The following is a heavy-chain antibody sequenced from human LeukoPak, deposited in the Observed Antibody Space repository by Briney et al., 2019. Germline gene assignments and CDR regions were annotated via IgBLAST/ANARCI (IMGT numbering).Heavy chain of an antibody. Sequence: GGSLRLSCAASGFTFSSYAMSWVRQAPGKGPEWVSAISGSGGGTYYADSVKGRFTISRDNSKNTLYLQMNSLRAEDTAVYYCAKDERHYYGSGYYFDYWGQGTLVTVSS. V-gene: IGHV3-23*01. D-gene: IGHD3-10*01. CDR1: GFTFSSYA. J-gene: IGHJ4*02. CDR2: ISGSGGGT. CDR3: AKDERHYYGSGYYFDY.